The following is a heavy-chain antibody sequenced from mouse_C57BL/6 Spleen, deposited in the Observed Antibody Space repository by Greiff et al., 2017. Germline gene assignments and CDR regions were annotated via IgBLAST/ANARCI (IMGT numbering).Heavy chain of an antibody. CDR2: IDPETGGT. J-gene: IGHJ4*01. Sequence: QVHVKQSGAELVRPGASVTLSCKASGYTFTDYEMHWVKQTPVHGLEWIGAIDPETGGTAYNQKFKGKAILTADKSSSTAYMELRSLTSEDSAVYYCTRYDKDYYAMDYWGQGTSVTVSS. CDR1: GYTFTDYE. V-gene: IGHV1-15*01. CDR3: TRYDKDYYAMDY. D-gene: IGHD2-12*01.